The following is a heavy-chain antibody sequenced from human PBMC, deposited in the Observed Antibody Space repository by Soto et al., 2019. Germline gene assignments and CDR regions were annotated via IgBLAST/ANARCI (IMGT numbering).Heavy chain of an antibody. J-gene: IGHJ4*02. D-gene: IGHD3-10*01. Sequence: PGGSLRLSCAASGFTFSSYSMNWVRQAPGKGLEWVSSISSSSSYIYYADSVKGRFTISRDNAKNSLYLQMNSLRAEDTAVYYCARLSITQYYFDYWGQGTLVTVSS. V-gene: IGHV3-21*01. CDR3: ARLSITQYYFDY. CDR2: ISSSSSYI. CDR1: GFTFSSYS.